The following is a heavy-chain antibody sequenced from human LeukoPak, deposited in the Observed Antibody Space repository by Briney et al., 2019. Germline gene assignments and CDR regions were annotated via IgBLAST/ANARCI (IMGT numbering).Heavy chain of an antibody. D-gene: IGHD3-3*01. CDR3: AKDLGGWLTIADK. V-gene: IGHV3-23*01. CDR1: GFTFSSYE. CDR2: ISGSGDST. Sequence: PGGSLRLSCGAAGFTFSSYEMNWVRQAPGKGLEWVSGISGSGDSTYNADSVKGRFTISRDNSKNTLSLQMNSLRAEDTAVYYCAKDLGGWLTIADKWGQGTLVTVSS. J-gene: IGHJ4*02.